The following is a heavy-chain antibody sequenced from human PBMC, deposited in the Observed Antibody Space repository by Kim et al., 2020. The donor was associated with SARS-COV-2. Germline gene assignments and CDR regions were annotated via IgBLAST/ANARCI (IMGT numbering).Heavy chain of an antibody. J-gene: IGHJ4*02. V-gene: IGHV3-9*01. CDR3: AKERGPEPCFDY. CDR1: GFTFDDYA. D-gene: IGHD1-26*01. Sequence: GGSLRLSCAASGFTFDDYAMHWVRQAPVKGLEWVSGISWNSGSIGYADSVKGRFTISRDNAKNSLYLQMNSLRAEDTALYYCAKERGPEPCFDYWGQGTLVTVSS. CDR2: ISWNSGSI.